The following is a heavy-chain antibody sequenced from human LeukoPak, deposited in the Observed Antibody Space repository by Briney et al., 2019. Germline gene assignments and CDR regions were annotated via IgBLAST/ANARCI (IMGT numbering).Heavy chain of an antibody. Sequence: SETLSLTCTVSGGSISSYYWSWIRQPPGKGLEWIGYIYYSGSTNYNPSLKSRVTISVDTSKNQFSLKLSSVIAADTAVYYCARDTYYYDSSRYYFDYWGQGTLVTVSS. J-gene: IGHJ4*02. D-gene: IGHD3-22*01. CDR1: GGSISSYY. CDR3: ARDTYYYDSSRYYFDY. CDR2: IYYSGST. V-gene: IGHV4-59*01.